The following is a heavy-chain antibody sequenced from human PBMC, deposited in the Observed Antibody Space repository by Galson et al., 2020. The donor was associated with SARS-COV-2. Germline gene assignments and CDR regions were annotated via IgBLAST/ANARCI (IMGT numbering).Heavy chain of an antibody. Sequence: SGPTLVKPTQTLTLTCTFSGFSLNTGGVGVGWIRQPPGKALEWLAFISWDDDKRYSPSLKSRLTVTQDTSKNQVVLTLTNMDPLDTATYYCAHREVEQLGDYYHYYGMDVWGQGTTVTVSS. CDR1: GFSLNTGGVG. CDR3: AHREVEQLGDYYHYYGMDV. J-gene: IGHJ6*02. D-gene: IGHD6-13*01. V-gene: IGHV2-5*02. CDR2: ISWDDDK.